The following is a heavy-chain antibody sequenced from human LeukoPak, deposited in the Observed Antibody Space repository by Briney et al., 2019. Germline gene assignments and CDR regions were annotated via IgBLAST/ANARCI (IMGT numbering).Heavy chain of an antibody. D-gene: IGHD1-26*01. V-gene: IGHV1-2*02. J-gene: IGHJ4*02. CDR2: IDPISGAT. Sequence: ASVKVSCKASGYTLTRYFIHWVRQAPGQGLEWMGWIDPISGATNYAQGFQGRVTMTRNTSIRTVYMEVSGLTSDDTAVFYCARVWEPSLTSFDLWGQGTLVTVSS. CDR3: ARVWEPSLTSFDL. CDR1: GYTLTRYF.